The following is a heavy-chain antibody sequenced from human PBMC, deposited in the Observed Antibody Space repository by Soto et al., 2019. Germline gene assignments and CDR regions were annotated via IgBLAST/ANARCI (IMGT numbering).Heavy chain of an antibody. CDR3: TTGENRRLHLGELSLYGPDFDY. D-gene: IGHD3-16*02. CDR2: IKSKTDGGTK. J-gene: IGHJ4*02. V-gene: IGHV3-15*01. CDR1: GFTFSNAW. Sequence: GGSLRLSCAASGFTFSNAWMSWVRQAPGKGLEWVGRIKSKTDGGTKDYAGTVKGRFTITRDDSKNKLYLQMNSLKTEDTAVDYCTTGENRRLHLGELSLYGPDFDYWGQGTLVTVSS.